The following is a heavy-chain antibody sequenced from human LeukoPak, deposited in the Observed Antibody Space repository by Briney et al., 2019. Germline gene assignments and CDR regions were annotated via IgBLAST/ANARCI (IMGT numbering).Heavy chain of an antibody. V-gene: IGHV4-39*01. J-gene: IGHJ3*02. Sequence: PSETLSLTCTVSGGSISSSSYYWGWIRQPPGKGLEWIGTIYKSGSTYYNPSLKSRVTISVDTSKNQFALKLSSVTAADTAMYYCARSGYYPSSGFRGAFDIWGQGTMVTVSS. CDR1: GGSISSSSYY. D-gene: IGHD3-22*01. CDR3: ARSGYYPSSGFRGAFDI. CDR2: IYKSGST.